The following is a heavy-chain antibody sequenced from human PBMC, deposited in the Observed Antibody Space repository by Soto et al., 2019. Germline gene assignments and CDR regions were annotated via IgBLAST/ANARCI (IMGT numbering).Heavy chain of an antibody. J-gene: IGHJ6*02. CDR3: ASSKDIVLMVYAPRDYYYYGMDV. Sequence: GASVKVSCKASGGTFSSYAISCVRQAPGQGLEWMGGIIPIFGTAHYAQKFQGRVTITADKSTSTAYMELSSLRSEDTAVYYCASSKDIVLMVYAPRDYYYYGMDVWGQGTTVTVSS. V-gene: IGHV1-69*06. CDR2: IIPIFGTA. CDR1: GGTFSSYA. D-gene: IGHD2-8*01.